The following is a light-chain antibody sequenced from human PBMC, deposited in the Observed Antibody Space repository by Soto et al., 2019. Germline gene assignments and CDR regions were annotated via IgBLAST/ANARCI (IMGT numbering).Light chain of an antibody. CDR1: SSDVGGYNY. CDR2: DVS. CDR3: SSYTSSSTLVI. V-gene: IGLV2-14*01. Sequence: QSALTQPASVSGSPGQSITISCTGTSSDVGGYNYGSWYQQHPGKAPKLMIFDVSNRPSGVSNRFSASKSGNTASLTISGLQAEDEADYYCSSYTSSSTLVIFGGGTKLTVL. J-gene: IGLJ2*01.